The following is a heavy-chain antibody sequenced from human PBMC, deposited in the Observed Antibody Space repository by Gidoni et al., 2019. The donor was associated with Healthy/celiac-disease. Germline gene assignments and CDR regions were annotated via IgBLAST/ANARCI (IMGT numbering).Heavy chain of an antibody. J-gene: IGHJ6*03. V-gene: IGHV1-69*04. CDR3: ANHNVDTAMVPNYYYYYYMDV. Sequence: QVQLVQSGAEVKKPGSSVKVSCKASGGTFSSYAISWVRQAPGQGLEWMGRIIPILGIANYAQKFQGRVTITADKSTSTAYMELSSLRSEDTAVYYCANHNVDTAMVPNYYYYYYMDVWGKGTTVTVSS. CDR1: GGTFSSYA. D-gene: IGHD5-18*01. CDR2: IIPILGIA.